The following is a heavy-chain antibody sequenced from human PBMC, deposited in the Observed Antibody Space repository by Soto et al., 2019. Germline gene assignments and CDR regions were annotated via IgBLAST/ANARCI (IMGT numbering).Heavy chain of an antibody. V-gene: IGHV3-23*01. Sequence: EVQLLESGGGLVQPGGSLRLSCAASGFIFTSYAMSWVRQALGKGLEWVSGISNSGGSTDYADSVKGRFFISRDNSKNTLYLQMNSLRAEDTAVYYCARSGWHDAFDIWGQGTMVTVSS. CDR3: ARSGWHDAFDI. CDR2: ISNSGGST. D-gene: IGHD6-19*01. CDR1: GFIFTSYA. J-gene: IGHJ3*02.